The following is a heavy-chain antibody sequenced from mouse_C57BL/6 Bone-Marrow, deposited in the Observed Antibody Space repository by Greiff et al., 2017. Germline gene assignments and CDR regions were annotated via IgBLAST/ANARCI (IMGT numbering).Heavy chain of an antibody. CDR3: ANSNPTWFAY. V-gene: IGHV3-6*01. Sequence: EVKLVESGPGLVKPSQSLSLTCSVTGYSITSGYYWNWIRQFPGNKLEWMGYISYDGSNQYNPSLKNTISITRDTSKNQFFLKLNSVTTEDTATYYCANSNPTWFAYWGQGTRVTVSA. CDR2: ISYDGSN. D-gene: IGHD2-5*01. CDR1: GYSITSGYY. J-gene: IGHJ3*01.